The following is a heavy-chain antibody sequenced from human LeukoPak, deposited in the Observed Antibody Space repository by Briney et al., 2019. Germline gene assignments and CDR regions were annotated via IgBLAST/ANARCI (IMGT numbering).Heavy chain of an antibody. D-gene: IGHD3-3*01. CDR2: ISSSSSYI. CDR1: GFTFSSYS. V-gene: IGHV3-21*01. CDR3: AKEYYDFWSGYRHFDY. J-gene: IGHJ4*02. Sequence: GGSLRLSCAASGFTFSSYSMNWVRQAPGKGLEWVSSISSSSSYIYYADSVKGRFTISRDNAKNSLYLQMNSLRAEDTAVYYCAKEYYDFWSGYRHFDYWGQGTLVTVSS.